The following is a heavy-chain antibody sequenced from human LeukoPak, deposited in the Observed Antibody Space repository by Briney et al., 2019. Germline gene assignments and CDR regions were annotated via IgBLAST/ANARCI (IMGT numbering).Heavy chain of an antibody. Sequence: ASVKVSCKASGYTFTGYYIHWVRQAPGQGLEWMGWINPNSGGTNYAQKFQGRVTVTRDTSITTAYMELSRLTSDDTAVYYCANRAFDIWGQGTMATVSS. J-gene: IGHJ3*02. CDR1: GYTFTGYY. V-gene: IGHV1-2*02. CDR3: ANRAFDI. CDR2: INPNSGGT.